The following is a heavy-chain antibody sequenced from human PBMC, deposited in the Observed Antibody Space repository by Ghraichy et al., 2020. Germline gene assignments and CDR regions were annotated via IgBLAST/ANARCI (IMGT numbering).Heavy chain of an antibody. Sequence: GGSLRLSCAASGVTFSSYAINWVRQAPGKGLEWVAVISYDGSDKYYADSVKGRFTISRDSSRNTLYLQMNSLRAEDTAVYYCSRAGFGELLASAFDYWGQGTLVTVSS. CDR3: SRAGFGELLASAFDY. V-gene: IGHV3-30*04. CDR1: GVTFSSYA. D-gene: IGHD3-10*01. CDR2: ISYDGSDK. J-gene: IGHJ4*02.